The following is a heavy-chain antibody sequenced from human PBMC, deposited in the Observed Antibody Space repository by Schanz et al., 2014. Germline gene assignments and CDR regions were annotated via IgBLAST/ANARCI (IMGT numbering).Heavy chain of an antibody. Sequence: EVQLLESGGGLVQPGGSLRLSCAASEFTFSTDAMSWVRQAPGKGREWLSVISASGGDTYYADSVKGRFTISRDNSKNTLYLQMNSLRAEDTAVYYCAKVRYSSGWRGDYFDEWGQGTLVTVAS. CDR3: AKVRYSSGWRGDYFDE. CDR2: ISASGGDT. V-gene: IGHV3-23*01. D-gene: IGHD6-25*01. CDR1: EFTFSTDA. J-gene: IGHJ4*02.